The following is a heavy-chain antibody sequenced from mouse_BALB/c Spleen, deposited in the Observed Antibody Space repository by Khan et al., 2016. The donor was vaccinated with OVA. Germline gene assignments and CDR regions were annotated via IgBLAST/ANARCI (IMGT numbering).Heavy chain of an antibody. D-gene: IGHD1-1*01. CDR3: TRVVTYAHWYFDV. CDR2: ISSGSTYT. Sequence: EVELVESGGGLVKPGGSLKLSCAASGFSFSTYTMSWVRQTPEKRLEWVATISSGSTYTYYPDSVRGRFTIPRDNAKNTLYLQMSSLKSEDRAMFYCTRVVTYAHWYFDVWGPGTTVTVSS. CDR1: GFSFSTYT. J-gene: IGHJ1*01. V-gene: IGHV5-6-4*01.